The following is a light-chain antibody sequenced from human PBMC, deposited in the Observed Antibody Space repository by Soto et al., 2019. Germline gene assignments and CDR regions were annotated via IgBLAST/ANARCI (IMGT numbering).Light chain of an antibody. CDR3: CSYAGSSTVYV. CDR1: SSDVGSYNL. CDR2: EGN. J-gene: IGLJ1*01. Sequence: QSVLTQPASVSGSPGQSITISCTGTSSDVGSYNLVSWYQQRPGQAPELIIYEGNKRPSGVSNRFSASKSANTASLTISGLQAEDEADYYCCSYAGSSTVYVFGTGTKVTVL. V-gene: IGLV2-23*01.